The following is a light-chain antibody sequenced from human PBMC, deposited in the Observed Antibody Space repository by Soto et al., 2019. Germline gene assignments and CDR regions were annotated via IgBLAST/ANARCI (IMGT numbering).Light chain of an antibody. Sequence: QAVVTQPPSASGTPGQRVTISCSGSSSNIGSNTVNWYQQLPGTAPKLLIYSNNQQPSGVPDRFSGSKSGTSASLAISGLQSEDEADYYCAAWDDSLNSVVFGGGTKLTVL. CDR1: SSNIGSNT. V-gene: IGLV1-44*01. J-gene: IGLJ2*01. CDR2: SNN. CDR3: AAWDDSLNSVV.